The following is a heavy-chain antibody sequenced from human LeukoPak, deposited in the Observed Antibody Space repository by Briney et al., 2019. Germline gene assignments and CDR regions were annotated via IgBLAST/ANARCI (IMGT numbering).Heavy chain of an antibody. CDR3: ARDLDRTILGVVIRGHDAFDI. J-gene: IGHJ3*02. CDR1: GYTFTRYY. Sequence: GASVKVSCKASGYTFTRYYMHWVRQAPGQGLEWMGIINPSGGSTSYAQKFQGRVTMTRDMSTSTVYMELSSLRSEDTAVYYCARDLDRTILGVVIRGHDAFDIWGQGTMVTVSS. CDR2: INPSGGST. V-gene: IGHV1-46*01. D-gene: IGHD3-3*01.